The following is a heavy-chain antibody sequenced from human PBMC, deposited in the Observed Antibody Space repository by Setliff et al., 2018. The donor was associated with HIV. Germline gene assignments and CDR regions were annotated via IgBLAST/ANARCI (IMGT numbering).Heavy chain of an antibody. CDR1: SYSISSGYY. Sequence: PSETLSLTCAVSSYSISSGYYWGWIRQPPGKGLEWIGSIYYSGSTYYNPSLKSRVTISVDTSKNQFSLKLSSVTAADTAVYYCASYRKAERWLQLGGNFDYWGQGTLVTVS. J-gene: IGHJ4*02. CDR2: IYYSGST. D-gene: IGHD5-12*01. V-gene: IGHV4-38-2*01. CDR3: ASYRKAERWLQLGGNFDY.